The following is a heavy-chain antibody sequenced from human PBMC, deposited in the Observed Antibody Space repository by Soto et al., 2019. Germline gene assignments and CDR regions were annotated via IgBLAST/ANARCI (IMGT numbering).Heavy chain of an antibody. CDR3: AKDASFGITSFDS. V-gene: IGHV3-23*01. D-gene: IGHD3-3*01. CDR2: VSGSAGST. CDR1: GFTFSSYA. J-gene: IGHJ2*01. Sequence: EVQLLESGGGLVQPGGSLRLSCAASGFTFSSYAMSWVRQAPGKGLEWVSVVSGSAGSTYYADSVKGRFTISRDNSKNTLYLQMNSLRAEDTAVYYCAKDASFGITSFDSWGRGTVVTVSS.